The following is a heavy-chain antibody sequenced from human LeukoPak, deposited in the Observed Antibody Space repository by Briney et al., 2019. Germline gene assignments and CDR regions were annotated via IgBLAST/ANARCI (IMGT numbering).Heavy chain of an antibody. V-gene: IGHV4-34*01. Sequence: KPSETLSLTCAVYGGSFSGYYWSWIRQPPGKGLEWIGEINHSGSTNYNPSLTSRVNISVDTSKNQFSLKLSSVTAADTAVYYCARSGIEDIVLMVYAHFDYWGQGTLVTVSS. CDR1: GGSFSGYY. D-gene: IGHD2-8*01. J-gene: IGHJ4*02. CDR2: INHSGST. CDR3: ARSGIEDIVLMVYAHFDY.